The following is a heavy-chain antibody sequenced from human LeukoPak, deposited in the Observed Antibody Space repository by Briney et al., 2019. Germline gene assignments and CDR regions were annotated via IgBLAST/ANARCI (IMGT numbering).Heavy chain of an antibody. V-gene: IGHV3-23*01. CDR2: ISGSGAST. Sequence: GGSLRLSCAASGFTFSSFAMSWVRQAPGRGLEWVSSISGSGASTYYADSVKGRFTISRDNSRNTLYLQMNSLRAEDTAVYYCAREGIAVQAFDYWGQGTLVTVSS. CDR3: AREGIAVQAFDY. CDR1: GFTFSSFA. J-gene: IGHJ4*02. D-gene: IGHD6-19*01.